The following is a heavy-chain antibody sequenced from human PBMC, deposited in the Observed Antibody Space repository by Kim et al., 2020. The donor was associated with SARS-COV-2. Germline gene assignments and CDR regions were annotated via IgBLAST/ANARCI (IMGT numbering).Heavy chain of an antibody. CDR1: GFTFSSYA. CDR2: ISYDGSNK. D-gene: IGHD6-13*01. V-gene: IGHV3-30*04. Sequence: GGSLRLSCAASGFTFSSYAMHWVRQAPGKGLEWVAVISYDGSNKYYADSVKGRFTISRDNSKNTLYLQMNSLRAEDTAVYYCARSSSSWYPRGFDPWGQGTLVTVSS. J-gene: IGHJ5*02. CDR3: ARSSSSWYPRGFDP.